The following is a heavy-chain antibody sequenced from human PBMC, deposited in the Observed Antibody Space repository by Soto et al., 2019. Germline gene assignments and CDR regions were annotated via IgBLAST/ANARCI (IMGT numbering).Heavy chain of an antibody. CDR2: IYYGGNT. Sequence: PSDTLSLTCAVSGVSINSTYFSGWIRQPPGRGLEWIGSIYYGGNTYYNPSLKSRVTISADSSKNQFSLKLDSVTAADSAVYYSATTIYSGGWSRDNWGQGTLVTSPQ. V-gene: IGHV4-39*01. J-gene: IGHJ4*02. D-gene: IGHD6-19*01. CDR3: ATTIYSGGWSRDN. CDR1: GVSINSTYF.